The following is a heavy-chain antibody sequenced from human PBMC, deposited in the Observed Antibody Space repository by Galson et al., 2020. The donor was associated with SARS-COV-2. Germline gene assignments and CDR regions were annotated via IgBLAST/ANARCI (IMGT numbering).Heavy chain of an antibody. CDR1: GFSLRTSGMC. CDR2: IDWDDDQ. CDR3: VREYVIPHDYYGMDV. Sequence: SGPTLVNPTHTLTLTCTFSGFSLRTSGMCVSWIRQTPGKALEWLARIDWDDDQFYSTSLKTRLTISKDTSKNQVVLTMTNMDPVDTATYYCVREYVIPHDYYGMDVWGQGTTVTGSS. J-gene: IGHJ6*02. D-gene: IGHD3-16*01. V-gene: IGHV2-70*17.